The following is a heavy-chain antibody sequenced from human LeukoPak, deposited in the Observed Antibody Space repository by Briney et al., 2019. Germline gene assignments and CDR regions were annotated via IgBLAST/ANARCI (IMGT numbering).Heavy chain of an antibody. D-gene: IGHD2-15*01. CDR3: AKDVAATLSFDY. CDR2: ISYDVSNK. Sequence: GGSLRLSCAASGLTFSSYSMHWVRQAPGKGMEWVAVISYDVSNKYYADSVKGRFTISRDNSKNTLYLQMNSLRAEDTAVYYCAKDVAATLSFDYWGQGTLVTVSS. CDR1: GLTFSSYS. J-gene: IGHJ4*02. V-gene: IGHV3-30*18.